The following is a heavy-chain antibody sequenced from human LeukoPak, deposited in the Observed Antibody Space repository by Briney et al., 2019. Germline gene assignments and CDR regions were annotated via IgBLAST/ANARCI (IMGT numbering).Heavy chain of an antibody. J-gene: IGHJ4*02. CDR2: IYYSGST. V-gene: IGHV4-39*01. D-gene: IGHD3-3*01. Sequence: SSETLSLTCTVSGGSISSSSYYWGWIRQPPGKGLEWIGSIYYSGSTYYNPSLKSRVTISVDTSKNQFSLKLSSVTAADTAVYYCARHIPDFWSGYSILDWGQGTLVTVSS. CDR1: GGSISSSSYY. CDR3: ARHIPDFWSGYSILD.